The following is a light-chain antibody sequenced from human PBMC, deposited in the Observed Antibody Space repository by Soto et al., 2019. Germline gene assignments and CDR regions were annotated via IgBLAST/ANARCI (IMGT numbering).Light chain of an antibody. J-gene: IGKJ4*01. CDR2: RAS. V-gene: IGKV3-15*01. CDR3: QQYNNWPRAP. CDR1: QSINSN. Sequence: IVMTQSPATLSVSPGERATLSCRASQSINSNLAWYQQKPGQAPRLLMFRASIRATGFPARFSGSGSGTEFNITISSLQSEDSAIYYCQQYNNWPRAPFGGGTKVDIK.